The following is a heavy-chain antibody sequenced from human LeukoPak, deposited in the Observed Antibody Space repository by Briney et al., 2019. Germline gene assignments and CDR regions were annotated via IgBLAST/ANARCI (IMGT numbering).Heavy chain of an antibody. D-gene: IGHD3-22*01. J-gene: IGHJ3*02. CDR3: ARHDMVGGDYDTEPVDTTNAFDI. V-gene: IGHV4-39*01. Sequence: SETLSLTCTVSGGSISSSSYYWGWIRQPPGKGLEWIGSIYYSGSTYYNPSLKSRVTISVDTSKNQFSLKLSSVTAADTAVYYCARHDMVGGDYDTEPVDTTNAFDIWGQGTMVTVSS. CDR1: GGSISSSSYY. CDR2: IYYSGST.